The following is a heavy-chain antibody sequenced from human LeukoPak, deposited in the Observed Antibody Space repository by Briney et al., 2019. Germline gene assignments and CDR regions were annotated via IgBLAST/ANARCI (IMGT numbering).Heavy chain of an antibody. V-gene: IGHV4-30-2*01. CDR3: ARAIFGVVSRYNWFDP. CDR2: IYHSGST. D-gene: IGHD3-3*01. J-gene: IGHJ5*02. Sequence: SQTLSLTCAVSGGSISSGGYSWSWIRQPPGKGLEWIGYIYHSGSTYYNPPLKSRVTISVDRSKNQFSLKLSSVTAADTAVYYCARAIFGVVSRYNWFDPWGQGTLVTVSS. CDR1: GGSISSGGYS.